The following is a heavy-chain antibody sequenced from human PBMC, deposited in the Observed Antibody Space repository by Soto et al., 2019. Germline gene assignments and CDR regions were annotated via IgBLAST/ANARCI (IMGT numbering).Heavy chain of an antibody. D-gene: IGHD5-18*01. Sequence: SETLSLTCTVSCDSVTSGDFSWSWIRQPPGKGLEWIGYIYYSGNTNYSPSLKSRVAISLDTSNTQFYLKLSSVTAADTALYFCARIPVDTYMSYWFDPWGQGTLVTV. CDR2: IYYSGNT. CDR3: ARIPVDTYMSYWFDP. J-gene: IGHJ5*01. CDR1: CDSVTSGDFS. V-gene: IGHV4-61*08.